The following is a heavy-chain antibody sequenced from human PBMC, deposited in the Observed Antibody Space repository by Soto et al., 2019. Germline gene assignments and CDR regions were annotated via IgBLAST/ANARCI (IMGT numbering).Heavy chain of an antibody. D-gene: IGHD2-15*01. CDR2: IHSGGNT. CDR3: AREHCTGGSCYRFDY. V-gene: IGHV3-53*01. J-gene: IGHJ4*02. Sequence: PGVSLRLSCAASGFTVSSNYMSWVRQAPGKGLEWLSVIHSGGNTYYADSVKGRFTISRDNSKNTLYLQMNSLRAEDTAVYYCAREHCTGGSCYRFDYWGQGTLVTVSS. CDR1: GFTVSSNY.